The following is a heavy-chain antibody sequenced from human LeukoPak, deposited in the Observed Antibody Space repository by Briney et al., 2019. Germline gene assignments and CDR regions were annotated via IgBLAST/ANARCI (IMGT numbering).Heavy chain of an antibody. J-gene: IGHJ2*01. CDR3: ARADYDFWSGYSRDWYFDL. CDR1: GGSISSSSYY. Sequence: PSETLSLTCTVSGGSISSSSYYWGWIRQPPGKGLEWIGSIYYSGSTYYNPSLKSRVTISVDTSKNKFSLKLSSVTAADTAVYYCARADYDFWSGYSRDWYFDLWGRGTLVTVSS. V-gene: IGHV4-39*07. D-gene: IGHD3-3*01. CDR2: IYYSGST.